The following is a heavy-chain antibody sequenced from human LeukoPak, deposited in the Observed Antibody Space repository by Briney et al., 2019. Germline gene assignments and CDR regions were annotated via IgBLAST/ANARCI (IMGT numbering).Heavy chain of an antibody. V-gene: IGHV3-74*01. D-gene: IGHD2-8*02. J-gene: IGHJ6*02. Sequence: GGSLRLSCAASGFTLSNYWMHWFRQAPGEGLVWVSRVDPDGTTTNYADSVTGRFTTSRDNAKNTLYLQMNSLRAEDTALYYCTRVQAGRSGLMDVWGRGTTVTVSS. CDR3: TRVQAGRSGLMDV. CDR2: VDPDGTTT. CDR1: GFTLSNYW.